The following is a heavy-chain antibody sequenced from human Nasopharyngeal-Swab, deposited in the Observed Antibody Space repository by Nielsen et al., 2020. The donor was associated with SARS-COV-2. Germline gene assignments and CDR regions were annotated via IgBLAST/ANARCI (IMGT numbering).Heavy chain of an antibody. CDR3: ARARGAYGDYYYYYTDV. Sequence: SCAISGDSVSSSSAAWSWIRQSPSRGLEWLGRTYYRSKWYNDYAVSVKSRITINPDTSKNQFSLHLNSVTPEDTAVYYCARARGAYGDYYYYYTDVWGKGTTVTVSS. J-gene: IGHJ6*03. CDR2: TYYRSKWYN. V-gene: IGHV6-1*01. D-gene: IGHD4-17*01. CDR1: GDSVSSSSAA.